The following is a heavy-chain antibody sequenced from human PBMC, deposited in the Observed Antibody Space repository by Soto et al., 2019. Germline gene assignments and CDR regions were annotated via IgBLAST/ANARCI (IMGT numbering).Heavy chain of an antibody. CDR1: CYTFTSYG. D-gene: IGHD6-19*01. J-gene: IGHJ4*02. CDR2: ISAYNGNT. Sequence: SVKVSFKASCYTFTSYGISWVRQAPVQGLEWMGWISAYNGNTNYAQKLQGRVTMTTDTSTSTAYMELRSLRSDDTAVYYCAKSSGWYWGGRGDFDYWGQGTLVTVSS. V-gene: IGHV1-18*04. CDR3: AKSSGWYWGGRGDFDY.